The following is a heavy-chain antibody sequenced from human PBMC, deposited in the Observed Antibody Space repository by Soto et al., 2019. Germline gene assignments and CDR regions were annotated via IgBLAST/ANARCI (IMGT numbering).Heavy chain of an antibody. Sequence: EVQMLESGGALVQPGGSLRLSCAASGLTFSNYAMSWVRQAPGKGLEWVSGLSGSGESTYYADSVKGRFTISRDNSKNALYLQMTRLRVDDTAVYYCAKDHFVGPAPTYFDYWGQGTLVTVSS. CDR3: AKDHFVGPAPTYFDY. CDR2: LSGSGEST. J-gene: IGHJ4*02. V-gene: IGHV3-23*01. CDR1: GLTFSNYA.